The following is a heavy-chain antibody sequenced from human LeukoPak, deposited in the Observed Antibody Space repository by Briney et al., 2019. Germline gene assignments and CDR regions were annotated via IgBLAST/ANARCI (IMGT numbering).Heavy chain of an antibody. D-gene: IGHD2-21*02. J-gene: IGHJ4*02. CDR3: ARDLRVVVTAIRTFDY. V-gene: IGHV4-61*02. Sequence: PSETLSLTCTVSGGSISSGSYYWSWIRQPAGKGLEWIGRIYTSGSTNYNPSLKSRVTISVDTSKNQFSLKLSSVTAADTAVYYCARDLRVVVTAIRTFDYWGQGTLVTVSS. CDR1: GGSISSGSYY. CDR2: IYTSGST.